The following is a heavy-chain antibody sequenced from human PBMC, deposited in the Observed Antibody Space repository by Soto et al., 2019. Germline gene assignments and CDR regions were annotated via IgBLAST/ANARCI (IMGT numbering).Heavy chain of an antibody. J-gene: IGHJ3*02. CDR3: ATWGGTNGVLEAFDI. D-gene: IGHD2-8*01. CDR1: GDTFTSYD. CDR2: MNPNGGNA. V-gene: IGHV1-8*01. Sequence: ASVEVSFNASGDTFTSYDINWVRQATGQVVEWMGWMNPNGGNAGYAQKCQGRVTMARNTSIITAYLEMSSLSSADTAAYYCATWGGTNGVLEAFDIWGPGTLVTVSS.